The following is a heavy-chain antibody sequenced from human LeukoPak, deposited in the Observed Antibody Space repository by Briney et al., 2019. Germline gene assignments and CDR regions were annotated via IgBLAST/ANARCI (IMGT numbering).Heavy chain of an antibody. CDR2: ITASDYTT. CDR3: ARDPNGDYIGAFGN. V-gene: IGHV3-23*01. CDR1: GFIFREYA. Sequence: GGSLRLSCAASGFIFREYAMTWVRQAPGKGLEWVSSITASDYTTYADSVKGRFTISRDNSKNTLYLQMDSLRGDDTAQYHCARDPNGDYIGAFGNWGQGTMVTVSS. J-gene: IGHJ3*02. D-gene: IGHD4-17*01.